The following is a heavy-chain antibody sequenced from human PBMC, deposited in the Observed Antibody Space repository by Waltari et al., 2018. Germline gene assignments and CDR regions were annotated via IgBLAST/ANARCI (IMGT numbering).Heavy chain of an antibody. Sequence: QVQLVQSGAEVKKPGASVTVSCKASGYPFTGSYMHWVRQAPGQGLEWTGWINPTSGGTNYAKNFKGRVTRTRDTSISTAYMELSRLRSDDTAVYYCARVIDYDSSGKSDYWGQGTLVTVSS. CDR1: GYPFTGSY. V-gene: IGHV1-2*02. D-gene: IGHD3-22*01. CDR2: INPTSGGT. CDR3: ARVIDYDSSGKSDY. J-gene: IGHJ4*02.